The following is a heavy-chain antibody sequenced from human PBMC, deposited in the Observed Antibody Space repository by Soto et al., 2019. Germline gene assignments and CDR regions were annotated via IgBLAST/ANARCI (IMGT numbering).Heavy chain of an antibody. CDR2: INTDGATS. CDR1: GFTFSGHW. CDR3: AREAGYCSRTSCYRRAFDT. D-gene: IGHD2-2*01. J-gene: IGHJ3*02. V-gene: IGHV3-74*03. Sequence: EVQLVESGGDLVQPGGSLRLSCAASGFTFSGHWMHWVRQVPGKGLGWVSRINTDGATSTYADSVKGRFTISRDNAKNTLYLQMSALRAEDTALYYCAREAGYCSRTSCYRRAFDTWGQGTTVTVSS.